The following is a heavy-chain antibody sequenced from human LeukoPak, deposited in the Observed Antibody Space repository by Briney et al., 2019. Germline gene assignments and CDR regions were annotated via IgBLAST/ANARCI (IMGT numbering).Heavy chain of an antibody. D-gene: IGHD2-2*02. V-gene: IGHV3-30-3*01. CDR3: AKDEVVPAATPSFDY. CDR2: ISYDGSNK. J-gene: IGHJ4*02. Sequence: PGGSLRLSCAASGFTFSSYAMHWVRQAPGKGLEWVAVISYDGSNKYYADSVKGRFTISRDNSKNTLYLQMNSLRAEDTAVYYCAKDEVVPAATPSFDYWGQGTLVTVSS. CDR1: GFTFSSYA.